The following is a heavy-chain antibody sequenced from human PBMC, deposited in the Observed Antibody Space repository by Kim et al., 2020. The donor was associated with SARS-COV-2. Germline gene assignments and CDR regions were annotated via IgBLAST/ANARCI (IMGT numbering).Heavy chain of an antibody. J-gene: IGHJ4*02. CDR1: GFTFRSYG. Sequence: GGSLRLSCAASGFTFRSYGMHWVRQAPGKGLEWVAVISYDGSNKYYADSVKGRFTISRDNSKNTLYLQMNSLRAEDTAVYYCAKDKGHSSSWYEVDYWGEGALVTVSS. V-gene: IGHV3-30*18. CDR3: AKDKGHSSSWYEVDY. CDR2: ISYDGSNK. D-gene: IGHD6-13*01.